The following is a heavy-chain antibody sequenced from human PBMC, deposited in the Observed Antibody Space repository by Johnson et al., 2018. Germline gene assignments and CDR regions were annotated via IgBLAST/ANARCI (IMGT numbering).Heavy chain of an antibody. CDR3: ARAGGFPTFYYYYMDV. CDR1: GGSISSYY. CDR2: IYYSGST. V-gene: IGHV4-59*01. J-gene: IGHJ6*03. Sequence: QVQLQESGPGLVKXSETXSLXCTVSGGSISSYYWSWIRQPPGKGLEWIGYIYYSGSTNYNPSLKSRVTIAVDTSKNQFSLKLSSVTAADTAVYYCARAGGFPTFYYYYMDVWGKGTTVTVSS. D-gene: IGHD3-16*01.